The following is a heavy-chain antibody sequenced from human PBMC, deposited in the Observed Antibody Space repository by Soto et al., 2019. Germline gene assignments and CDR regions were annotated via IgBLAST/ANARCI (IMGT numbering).Heavy chain of an antibody. CDR1: GGSISSGD. CDR3: ARRAGDSSGYYYI. J-gene: IGHJ4*02. V-gene: IGHV4-59*01. D-gene: IGHD3-22*01. Sequence: SETLCHTCTVSGGSISSGDWGWIRQPPGKGLEWIGYIHYSGNTDYNPSLRSRVTISVDTSKNQFSLKLSSVTAADTAVYYCARRAGDSSGYYYIWGQGTLVTVS. CDR2: IHYSGNT.